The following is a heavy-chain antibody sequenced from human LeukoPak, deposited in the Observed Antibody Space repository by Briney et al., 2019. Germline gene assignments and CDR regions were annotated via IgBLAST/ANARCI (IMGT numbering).Heavy chain of an antibody. J-gene: IGHJ5*02. D-gene: IGHD6-13*01. CDR1: GFTFDDYG. CDR2: INWNGGVT. CDR3: ARERIAAASGWFDP. Sequence: GGSLRLSCAASGFTFDDYGMNWVRQAPGKGLEWVCSINWNGGVTDYADSLKGRFTISRDNAKNSLYLQMNSLRAEDTALYYCARERIAAASGWFDPWGQGTLVTVSS. V-gene: IGHV3-20*04.